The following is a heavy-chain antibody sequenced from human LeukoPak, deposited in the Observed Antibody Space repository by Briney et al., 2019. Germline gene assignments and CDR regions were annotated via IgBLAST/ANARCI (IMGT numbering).Heavy chain of an antibody. CDR1: GFTFSSYA. CDR3: ARATGGYYGDL. J-gene: IGHJ4*02. Sequence: PGGSLRLSCAASGFTFSSYAMHWVRQAPGKGLEWVAVISYDGSNKYYADSVKGRFTISRDNSKNTLYLQMNSLRAEDTAVYYCARATGGYYGDLWGQGTLVTVSS. CDR2: ISYDGSNK. D-gene: IGHD4-17*01. V-gene: IGHV3-30*04.